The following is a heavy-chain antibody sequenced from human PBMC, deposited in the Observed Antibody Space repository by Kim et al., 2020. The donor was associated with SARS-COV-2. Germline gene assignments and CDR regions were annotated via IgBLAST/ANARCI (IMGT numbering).Heavy chain of an antibody. CDR1: GFSLSTSGVG. Sequence: PTLVNPTQTLTLTCTFSGFSLSTSGVGVGWIRQPPGKALEWLALIYWDDDKRYSPSLKSRLTITKDTSKNQVVLTMTNMDPVDTATYYCAHPGYSSSWYDEGSYYFDYWGQGTLVTVSS. D-gene: IGHD6-13*01. CDR3: AHPGYSSSWYDEGSYYFDY. V-gene: IGHV2-5*02. J-gene: IGHJ4*02. CDR2: IYWDDDK.